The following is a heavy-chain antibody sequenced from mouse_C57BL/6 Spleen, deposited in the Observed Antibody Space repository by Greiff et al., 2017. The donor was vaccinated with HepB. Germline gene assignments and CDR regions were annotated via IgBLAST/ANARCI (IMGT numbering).Heavy chain of an antibody. CDR3: AREEDQGYFDY. V-gene: IGHV1-42*01. J-gene: IGHJ2*01. Sequence: EVQLQQSGPELVKPGASVKISCKASGYSFTGYYMNWVKQSPEKSLEWIGEINPSTGGTTYNQKFKAKATLTVDKSSSTAYMQLKSLTSEDSAVYYCAREEDQGYFDYWGQGTTLTVSS. CDR2: INPSTGGT. CDR1: GYSFTGYY.